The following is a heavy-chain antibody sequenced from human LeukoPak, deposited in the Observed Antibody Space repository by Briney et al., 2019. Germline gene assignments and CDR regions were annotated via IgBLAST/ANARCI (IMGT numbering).Heavy chain of an antibody. Sequence: GRSLRLSCAASGFTFDDYAMHWVRQAPGKGLEWVSGISWNSGSIGYADSVKGRFTISRDNAKNSLYLQMNSLRAEDTALYYCAKDIGDDYGGNTFDTWGQGTMVTVSS. J-gene: IGHJ3*02. CDR2: ISWNSGSI. CDR3: AKDIGDDYGGNTFDT. V-gene: IGHV3-9*01. D-gene: IGHD4-17*01. CDR1: GFTFDDYA.